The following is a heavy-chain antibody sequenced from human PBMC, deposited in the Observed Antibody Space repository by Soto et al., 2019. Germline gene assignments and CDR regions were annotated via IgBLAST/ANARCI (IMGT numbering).Heavy chain of an antibody. V-gene: IGHV3-48*02. CDR1: GFTFSSYS. Sequence: GESLKISCAASGFTFSSYSMNWVRQAPGKGLEWVSYISSSSSTIYYADSVKGRFTISRDNAKNSLYLQMNSLRDEDTAVYYCARDSITIFGVVIDYWGQGTLVTVSS. J-gene: IGHJ4*02. D-gene: IGHD3-3*01. CDR2: ISSSSSTI. CDR3: ARDSITIFGVVIDY.